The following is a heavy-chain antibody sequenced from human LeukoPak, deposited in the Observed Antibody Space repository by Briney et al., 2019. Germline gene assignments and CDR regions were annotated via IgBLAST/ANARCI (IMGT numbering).Heavy chain of an antibody. V-gene: IGHV4-34*01. CDR2: INHSGST. CDR1: GGSFSGYY. D-gene: IGHD2-2*01. J-gene: IGHJ6*03. Sequence: SETLSLTCAVYGGSFSGYYWSWIRQPPGKGLEWIGEINHSGSTNYNPSLKSRVTISVDTSKNQFSLKLSSVTAADTAVYYCARDAVVVPAAIRDYYMDVWGKGTTVTVSS. CDR3: ARDAVVVPAAIRDYYMDV.